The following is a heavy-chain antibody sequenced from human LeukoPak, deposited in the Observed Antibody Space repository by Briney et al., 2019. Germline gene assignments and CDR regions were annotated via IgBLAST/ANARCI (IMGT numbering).Heavy chain of an antibody. CDR2: INPYSADT. CDR1: GYTFTGWY. V-gene: IGHV1-2*02. Sequence: ASVKVSCKASGYTFTGWYIHWVRQAPGQGLEWMVWINPYSADTNYAQKFQGRVTMTRDTSISTAYMELSRLRSDDTAVYYCARGSDHTAMIKDFWGQGTLVTVSS. D-gene: IGHD5-18*01. J-gene: IGHJ4*02. CDR3: ARGSDHTAMIKDF.